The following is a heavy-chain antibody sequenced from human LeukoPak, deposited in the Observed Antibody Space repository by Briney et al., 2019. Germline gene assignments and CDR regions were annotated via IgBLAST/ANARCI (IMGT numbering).Heavy chain of an antibody. CDR3: ARGVSSGDFSY. J-gene: IGHJ4*02. CDR1: GGSISSSSYY. CDR2: IYYSGST. V-gene: IGHV4-39*01. Sequence: SETLSLTCTVSGGSISSSSYYWGWIRQPPGKGLEWIGSIYYSGSTYYNPSLKSRVTISVDTSKNQFSLKLSTVTAAATAVYYCARGVSSGDFSYWGQGTLVTVSS. D-gene: IGHD6-19*01.